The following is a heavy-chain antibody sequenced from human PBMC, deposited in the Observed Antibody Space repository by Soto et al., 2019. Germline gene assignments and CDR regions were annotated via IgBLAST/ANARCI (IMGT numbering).Heavy chain of an antibody. CDR3: AKVRGSYPGDAFDI. CDR1: GFTFATYT. D-gene: IGHD3-16*02. Sequence: GGSLRLSCAASGFTFATYTMSWVRQAPGKGLEWVSVISGSGGRTSYADSVKGRFIISRDNPKNTLYLQMNSLRAEDTAVYYCAKVRGSYPGDAFDIWGQGTMVTVSS. V-gene: IGHV3-23*01. J-gene: IGHJ3*02. CDR2: ISGSGGRT.